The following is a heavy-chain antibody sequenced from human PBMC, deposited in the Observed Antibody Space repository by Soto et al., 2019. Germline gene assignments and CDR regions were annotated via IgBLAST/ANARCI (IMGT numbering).Heavy chain of an antibody. CDR1: GFTFSSYG. J-gene: IGHJ6*02. CDR3: AKDNIVVVPAAILNYYGMDV. CDR2: ISYDGSNK. D-gene: IGHD2-2*02. V-gene: IGHV3-30*18. Sequence: GGSLRLSCAASGFTFSSYGMHRVRQAPGKGLEWVAVISYDGSNKYYADSVKGRFTISRDNSKNTLYLQMNSLRAEDTAVYYCAKDNIVVVPAAILNYYGMDVWGQGTKVTVSS.